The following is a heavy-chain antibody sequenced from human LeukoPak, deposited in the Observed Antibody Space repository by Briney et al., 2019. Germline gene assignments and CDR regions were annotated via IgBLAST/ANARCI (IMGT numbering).Heavy chain of an antibody. CDR2: ISAHNGNT. V-gene: IGHV1-18*01. CDR3: ARDTNFWSGYMGDAFDL. D-gene: IGHD3-3*01. Sequence: GSSVKVSCKASGGTFSSYAISWVRQAPGQGLESMGWISAHNGNTKYAQKFQGRVTMTTDTSTNTAYMELRSLTSDDTAVYYCARDTNFWSGYMGDAFDLWSQGTMVTVSS. CDR1: GGTFSSYA. J-gene: IGHJ3*01.